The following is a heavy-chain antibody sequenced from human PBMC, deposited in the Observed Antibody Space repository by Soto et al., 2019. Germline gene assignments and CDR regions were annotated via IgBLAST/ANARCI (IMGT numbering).Heavy chain of an antibody. CDR1: GFTFSNYV. V-gene: IGHV3-30*03. Sequence: GGSLRLSCAASGFTFSNYVMHWVRQAPSKGLEWVAVISFDESKKYYADSVKGRFTISRDNSKNTLYLQMNSLRAEDTAVYYCARDQLERRSYQYDTSAHHPDSWGQGTLVTVSS. D-gene: IGHD3-22*01. CDR2: ISFDESKK. CDR3: ARDQLERRSYQYDTSAHHPDS. J-gene: IGHJ4*02.